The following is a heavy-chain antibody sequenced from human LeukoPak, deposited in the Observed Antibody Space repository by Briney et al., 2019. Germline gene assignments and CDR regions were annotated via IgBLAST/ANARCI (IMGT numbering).Heavy chain of an antibody. J-gene: IGHJ4*02. D-gene: IGHD3-3*01. Sequence: SVKVSCKASGGTFSSYAISWVRQAPGQGLEWMGRIIPVLGIANYAQKFQGRVTITADKSTSTAYMELSSLRSEDTAVYYCASDTYYDFWSDSYYFDYWGQGTLVTVSS. CDR3: ASDTYYDFWSDSYYFDY. CDR1: GGTFSSYA. CDR2: IIPVLGIA. V-gene: IGHV1-69*04.